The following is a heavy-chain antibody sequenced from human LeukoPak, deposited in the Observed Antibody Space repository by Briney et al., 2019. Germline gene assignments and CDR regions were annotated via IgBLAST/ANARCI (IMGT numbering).Heavy chain of an antibody. CDR3: VGPDSQFDC. J-gene: IGHJ4*02. Sequence: PGGSLRLSCAASGFTFSDQSMNWVRQAPGKGLEWVSSISANSLHIFYADSVKGRFTISRDNVKNSLYLQMNNLRVEDTAVYYCVGPDSQFDCWGQGTLVTVSS. V-gene: IGHV3-21*01. CDR1: GFTFSDQS. CDR2: ISANSLHI. D-gene: IGHD3-10*01.